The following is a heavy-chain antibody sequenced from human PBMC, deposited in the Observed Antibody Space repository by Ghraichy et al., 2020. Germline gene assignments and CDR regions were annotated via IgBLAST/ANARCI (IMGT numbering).Heavy chain of an antibody. Sequence: ETLSLTCVASGFRFSGHWMSWVHQAPGKGLEWVASIKSDGSEKHYVESVQGRFTISRDNAKRSVSLEMNNLRVEDTAVFYCARDPYGDYKYGGTDYWGQGTLVTVSS. V-gene: IGHV3-7*01. CDR3: ARDPYGDYKYGGTDY. J-gene: IGHJ4*02. CDR1: GFRFSGHW. D-gene: IGHD4-17*01. CDR2: IKSDGSEK.